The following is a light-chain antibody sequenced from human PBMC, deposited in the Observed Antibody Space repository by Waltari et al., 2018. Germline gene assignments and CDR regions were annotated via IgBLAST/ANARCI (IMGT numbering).Light chain of an antibody. CDR1: QSLVHSDGNTY. Sequence: DVVMTQSPLSLPVTLGQPASISCRSSQSLVHSDGNTYLNWFHQRPGQSPRRLIYKVSNRDSGVPDRFSGSGSGTDFTLKISRVEAEDVGVYYCMQRIEFPHTFGQGTKLEIK. CDR2: KVS. V-gene: IGKV2-30*02. J-gene: IGKJ2*01. CDR3: MQRIEFPHT.